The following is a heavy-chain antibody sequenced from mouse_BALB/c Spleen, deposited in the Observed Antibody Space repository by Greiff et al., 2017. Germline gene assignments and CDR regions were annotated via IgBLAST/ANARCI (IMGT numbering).Heavy chain of an antibody. Sequence: DVQLVESGGGLVQPGGSRKLSCAASGFTFSDYGMAWVRQAPGKGPEWVAFISNLAYSIYYADTVTGRFTISRENAKNTLYLEMSSLRSEDTAMYYCARDDYYGSSHAMDYWGQGTSVTVSS. CDR1: GFTFSDYG. CDR2: ISNLAYSI. CDR3: ARDDYYGSSHAMDY. V-gene: IGHV5-15*02. J-gene: IGHJ4*01. D-gene: IGHD1-1*01.